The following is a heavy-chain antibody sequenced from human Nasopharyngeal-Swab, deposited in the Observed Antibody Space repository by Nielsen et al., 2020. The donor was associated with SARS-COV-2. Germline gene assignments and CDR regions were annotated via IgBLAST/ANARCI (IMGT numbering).Heavy chain of an antibody. D-gene: IGHD3-3*01. J-gene: IGHJ4*02. CDR1: GYTFTGYY. V-gene: IGHV1-2*04. Sequence: SVKVSCKASGYTFTGYYMHWVRQAPGQGLEWMGWINPNSGGTNYAQKFQGWVTMPRDTSISPAYMELSRLRSDDTAVYYCARDSGPPFFGVVNPSGFDYWGQGTLVTVSS. CDR2: INPNSGGT. CDR3: ARDSGPPFFGVVNPSGFDY.